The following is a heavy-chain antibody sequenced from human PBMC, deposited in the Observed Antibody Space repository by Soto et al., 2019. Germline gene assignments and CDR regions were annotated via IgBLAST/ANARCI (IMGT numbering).Heavy chain of an antibody. Sequence: SLRLSCAASGFPFSSYAMSWVRQAPGKGLEWVSAISGSGGSTYYADSVKGRFTISRDNAKNTLYLQMNSLRAEDTAVYYCARGRSSSWYDRYYYYGMDVWGQGTTVTVSS. CDR1: GFPFSSYA. D-gene: IGHD6-13*01. CDR2: ISGSGGST. J-gene: IGHJ6*02. V-gene: IGHV3-23*01. CDR3: ARGRSSSWYDRYYYYGMDV.